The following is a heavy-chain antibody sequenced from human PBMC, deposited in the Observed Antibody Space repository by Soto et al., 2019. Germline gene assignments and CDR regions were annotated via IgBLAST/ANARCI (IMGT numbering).Heavy chain of an antibody. CDR3: ARVRTRRGSYWNGGWCWFDP. Sequence: QVQLVQSGAEVKKPGSSVKVSCKASGGTFSSYAISWVRQAPGQGLEWMGGIIPIFGTANYAQKFQGRVTITADESTSTAYRELSSLRSEDTAVYYCARVRTRRGSYWNGGWCWFDPWGQGTLVTVSS. D-gene: IGHD1-26*01. CDR1: GGTFSSYA. J-gene: IGHJ5*02. CDR2: IIPIFGTA. V-gene: IGHV1-69*01.